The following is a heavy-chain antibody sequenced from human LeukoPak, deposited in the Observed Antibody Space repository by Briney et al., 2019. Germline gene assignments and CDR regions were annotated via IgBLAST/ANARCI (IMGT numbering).Heavy chain of an antibody. V-gene: IGHV4-59*08. CDR3: AKTVAGYWYFDL. J-gene: IGHJ2*01. CDR2: IYYSGST. D-gene: IGHD6-19*01. Sequence: SETLSLTCTVSGGFISHYFWSWIRQPPGKALEWIGYIYYSGSTNYNPSLKSRVTISVDPSKNQFSLKLNSVTAADTAVYYCAKTVAGYWYFDLWAVAPWSLSPQ. CDR1: GGFISHYF.